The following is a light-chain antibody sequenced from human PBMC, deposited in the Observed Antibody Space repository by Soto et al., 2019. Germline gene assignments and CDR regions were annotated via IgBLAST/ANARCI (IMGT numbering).Light chain of an antibody. CDR3: QQYNNWPFS. CDR1: QSVSTN. V-gene: IGKV3-15*01. Sequence: EIVMTQSPATLSVPPGERATLSCRASQSVSTNFAWYQQKPGQAPRLLIYGASTRATAVPARFSGSGSGTEFTLTISGLQSEDFALYFCQQYNNWPFSFGQGTRLEIK. CDR2: GAS. J-gene: IGKJ5*01.